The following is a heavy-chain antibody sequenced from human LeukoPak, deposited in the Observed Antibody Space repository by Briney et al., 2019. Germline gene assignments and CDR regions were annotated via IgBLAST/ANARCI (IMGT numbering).Heavy chain of an antibody. D-gene: IGHD5-18*01. CDR1: GYTFTSYG. CDR2: ISAYNGNT. V-gene: IGHV1-18*01. Sequence: GASVKVSCKASGYTFTSYGISWVRQAPGQGLEWMGWISAYNGNTNYAQKLQGRVTMTTDESTSTAYMELSSLRSEDTAVYYCARARYSYGHPYYYYYYMDVWGKGTTVTVSS. CDR3: ARARYSYGHPYYYYYYMDV. J-gene: IGHJ6*03.